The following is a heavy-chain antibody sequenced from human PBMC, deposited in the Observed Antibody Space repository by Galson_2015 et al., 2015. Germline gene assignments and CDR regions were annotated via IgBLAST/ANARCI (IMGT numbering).Heavy chain of an antibody. CDR2: ITGSGRST. J-gene: IGHJ5*02. CDR3: ARQAKAAAGTRDNWFDP. D-gene: IGHD6-13*01. Sequence: SLRLSCAASGFSFNTYAMNWVRQAPGKGLEWVSAITGSGRSTYYADSVKGRSTISRDNSKNTLYLQMNSLRAEDTALYYCARQAKAAAGTRDNWFDPWGQGTLVTVSS. V-gene: IGHV3-23*01. CDR1: GFSFNTYA.